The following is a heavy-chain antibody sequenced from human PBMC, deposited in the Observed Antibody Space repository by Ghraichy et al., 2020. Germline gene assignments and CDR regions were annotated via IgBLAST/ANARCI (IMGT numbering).Heavy chain of an antibody. CDR3: AKDMYYYDSSGPPSPIRADAFDI. CDR2: ISGSGGST. J-gene: IGHJ3*02. D-gene: IGHD3-22*01. CDR1: GFTFSSYA. V-gene: IGHV3-23*01. Sequence: GGSLRLSCAASGFTFSSYAMSWVRQAPGKGLEWVSAISGSGGSTYYADSVKGRFTISRDNSKNTLYLQMNSLRAEDTAVYYCAKDMYYYDSSGPPSPIRADAFDIWGQGTMVTVSS.